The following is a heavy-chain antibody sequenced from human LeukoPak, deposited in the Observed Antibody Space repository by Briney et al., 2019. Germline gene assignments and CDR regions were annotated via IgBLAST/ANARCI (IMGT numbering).Heavy chain of an antibody. CDR3: TRARWSSTGWFLGY. V-gene: IGHV3-74*01. Sequence: GGSLRLSCAASGFTFSSYWMHWVRQAPGKGLVWVSRVNPQGSGTSYTDSVKGRFTISRDNAKDALHLRMDNLRVEDTAVYYCTRARWSSTGWFLGYWGQGTLVTVSS. CDR1: GFTFSSYW. D-gene: IGHD6-19*01. J-gene: IGHJ4*02. CDR2: VNPQGSGT.